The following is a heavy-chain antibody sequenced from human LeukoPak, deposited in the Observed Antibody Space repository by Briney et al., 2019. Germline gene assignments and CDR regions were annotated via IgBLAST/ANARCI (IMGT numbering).Heavy chain of an antibody. D-gene: IGHD3-9*01. V-gene: IGHV3-23*01. CDR3: AKVDYDILTGTD. Sequence: GGSLRLSCAASGFTFSSYAMSWVRQAPGKGLERVSAISGSGGSTYYADSVKGRFTISRDNSKNTLYLQMNSLRAEDTAVYYCAKVDYDILTGTDWGQGTLVTVSS. CDR1: GFTFSSYA. J-gene: IGHJ4*02. CDR2: ISGSGGST.